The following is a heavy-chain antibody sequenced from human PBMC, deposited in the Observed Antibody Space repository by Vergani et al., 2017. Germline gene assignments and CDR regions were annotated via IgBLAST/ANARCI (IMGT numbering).Heavy chain of an antibody. D-gene: IGHD2-2*01. CDR3: ARECRSTSGRAFYF. V-gene: IGHV3-48*01. J-gene: IGHJ3*01. CDR1: GFDFSSYI. Sequence: VQLVETGGGVVQPGRSLRLSCLVSGFDFSSYIMNWVRQAPGKGLEWVSFVSTGTKSQSYAESVKGRFTISRDRDKNSLYLQMDSLRAGDTAVYYCARECRSTSGRAFYFWGQGTKVTVSS. CDR2: VSTGTKSQ.